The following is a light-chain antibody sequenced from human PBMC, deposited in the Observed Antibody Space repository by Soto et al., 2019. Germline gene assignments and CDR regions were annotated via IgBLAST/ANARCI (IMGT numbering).Light chain of an antibody. Sequence: DIQMTQSPSSVSASVGDRVTITCRASQAISGWLAWYQQKPGKAPNLLIYAASHLQSGVPSRFSGSGSGTDFTLTISSPQPEDFATYYCQQANSFPFTFGPGTKVDIK. CDR1: QAISGW. V-gene: IGKV1-12*01. CDR3: QQANSFPFT. CDR2: AAS. J-gene: IGKJ3*01.